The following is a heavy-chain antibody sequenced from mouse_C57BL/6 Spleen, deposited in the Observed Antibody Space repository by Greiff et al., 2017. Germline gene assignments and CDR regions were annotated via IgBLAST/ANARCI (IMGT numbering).Heavy chain of an antibody. Sequence: EVKVVESGAGLVKPGGSLKLSCAASGFTFSSYAMSWVRQTPEKGLEWVAYISSGGDYIYYADTVKGRFTISRDNARNTLYLQMSSLKSEDTAMYYCTRAGYGSSLYYYAMDYWGQGTSVTVSA. CDR3: TRAGYGSSLYYYAMDY. J-gene: IGHJ4*01. CDR1: GFTFSSYA. CDR2: ISSGGDYI. D-gene: IGHD1-1*01. V-gene: IGHV5-9-1*02.